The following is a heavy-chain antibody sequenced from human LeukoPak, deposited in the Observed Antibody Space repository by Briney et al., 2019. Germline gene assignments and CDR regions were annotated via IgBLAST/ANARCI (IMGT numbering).Heavy chain of an antibody. Sequence: GGSLRLSCAASGFSVSSNYMSWVRQAPGKGLEWVSVIYSGGSTYYADSVKGRFTISRDNSKNTLYLQMNSLRAEDTAVYYCARAKPLPSVGATHFDYWGQGTLVTVSS. D-gene: IGHD1-26*01. J-gene: IGHJ4*02. V-gene: IGHV3-53*01. CDR2: IYSGGST. CDR1: GFSVSSNY. CDR3: ARAKPLPSVGATHFDY.